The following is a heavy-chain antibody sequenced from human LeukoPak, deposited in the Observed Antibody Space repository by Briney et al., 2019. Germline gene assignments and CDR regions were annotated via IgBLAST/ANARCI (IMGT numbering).Heavy chain of an antibody. D-gene: IGHD2-2*02. Sequence: SETLSLTCAVYGGSFSGYYWSWIRQPPGKGLEWIGEINHSGSTNYNPSLKSRVTISVDTSKNQFSLKLSSVTAADTAVYYCARGVGPAAIDWGQGTLVTVSS. CDR2: INHSGST. CDR3: ARGVGPAAID. V-gene: IGHV4-34*01. J-gene: IGHJ4*02. CDR1: GGSFSGYY.